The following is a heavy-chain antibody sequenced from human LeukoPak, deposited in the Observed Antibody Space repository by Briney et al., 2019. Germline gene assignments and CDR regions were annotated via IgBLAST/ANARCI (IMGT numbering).Heavy chain of an antibody. D-gene: IGHD2-21*02. CDR1: GGSISSGGYS. CDR3: ARAYCGGDCYHNFDY. Sequence: PSETLSLTCAVSGGSISSGGYSWSWIRQPPGKGLEWIGYIYHSGSTYYNPSLKSRVTISVDRSKNQFSLKLSSVTAADTAVYYFARAYCGGDCYHNFDYWGQGTLVTVSS. J-gene: IGHJ4*02. V-gene: IGHV4-30-2*01. CDR2: IYHSGST.